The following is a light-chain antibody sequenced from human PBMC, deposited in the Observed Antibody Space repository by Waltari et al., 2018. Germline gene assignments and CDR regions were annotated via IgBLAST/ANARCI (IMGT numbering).Light chain of an antibody. V-gene: IGKV4-1*01. CDR2: WAS. CDR1: QSILSSSNNRNF. J-gene: IGKJ1*01. CDR3: QQYYSDKT. Sequence: DIVMTQSPNSRAVSLGERATISCKSSQSILSSSNNRNFLRWYQQKPGQPPKLLIYWASTRESVVPDRFSGSGSGTDFTLTISSLQAEDVAVYYCQQYYSDKTFGQGTKVEIK.